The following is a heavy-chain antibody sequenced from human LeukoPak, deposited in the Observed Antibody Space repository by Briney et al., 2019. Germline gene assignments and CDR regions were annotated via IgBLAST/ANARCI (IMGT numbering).Heavy chain of an antibody. CDR1: GGTFSSYA. J-gene: IGHJ4*02. Sequence: GASVKVSCKASGGTFSSYAISWVRQAPGQGLEWMGWMNPNSGNTGYAQKFQGRVTMTRNTSISTAYMELSSLRSEDTAVYYCARGLRSPVRSGYYHWGQGTLVTVSS. CDR3: ARGLRSPVRSGYYH. CDR2: MNPNSGNT. V-gene: IGHV1-8*02. D-gene: IGHD3-22*01.